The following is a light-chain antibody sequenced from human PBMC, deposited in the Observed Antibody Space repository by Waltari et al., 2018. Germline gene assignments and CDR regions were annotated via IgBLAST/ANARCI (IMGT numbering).Light chain of an antibody. CDR1: QSVLSSSNNKNF. CDR2: WAS. Sequence: DIVMTQSPDSLTVSLGERATVNCKSSQSVLSSSNNKNFLAWYQQKPGQPPKLLIYWASTRASGVPDRFSGGGSGTDFTLTISSLQAEDVAVYYCQQYYITPPTFGQGTKVEIK. V-gene: IGKV4-1*01. CDR3: QQYYITPPT. J-gene: IGKJ1*01.